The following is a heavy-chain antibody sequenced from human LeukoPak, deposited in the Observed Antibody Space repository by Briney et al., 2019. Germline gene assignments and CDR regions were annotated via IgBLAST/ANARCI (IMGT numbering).Heavy chain of an antibody. CDR1: GDSISPYY. V-gene: IGHV4-59*12. D-gene: IGHD3-22*01. CDR3: AREAMITMIVVVHDAFDI. CDR2: IYYSGST. J-gene: IGHJ3*02. Sequence: SETLSLTCTVSGDSISPYYWSWIRQPPGKGREWIGSIYYSGSTYYNPSLKSRVTISVDTSKNQFSLKLSSVTAADTAVYYCAREAMITMIVVVHDAFDIWGQGTMVTVSS.